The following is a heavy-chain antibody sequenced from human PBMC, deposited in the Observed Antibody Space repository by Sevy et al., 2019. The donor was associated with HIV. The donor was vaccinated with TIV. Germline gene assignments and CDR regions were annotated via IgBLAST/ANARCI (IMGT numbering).Heavy chain of an antibody. CDR1: GYTFAGYY. J-gene: IGHJ5*02. D-gene: IGHD6-13*01. Sequence: ASVKVSCKASGYTFAGYYMHWVRQAPGQGLEWMGWINPNSGVTKYAQKFQGTVTMTRNTSISTAYMELSRLGSDETAVYFCVRESTYSSSWSRVWFDPWGQGTLVTVSS. CDR3: VRESTYSSSWSRVWFDP. CDR2: INPNSGVT. V-gene: IGHV1-2*02.